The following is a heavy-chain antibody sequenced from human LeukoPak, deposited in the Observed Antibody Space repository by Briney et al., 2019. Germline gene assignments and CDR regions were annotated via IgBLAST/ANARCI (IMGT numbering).Heavy chain of an antibody. J-gene: IGHJ4*02. D-gene: IGHD3-10*01. CDR1: GFTFSDYY. CDR2: ISSSGSTI. CDR3: ARVPTPPFYGSGSYSDY. Sequence: MPGGSLRLTCAASGFTFSDYYMSRIRQAPGRGLEWVSYISSSGSTIYYADSVKGRFTISRDNAKNSLYLQMNSLRAEDTAVYYCARVPTPPFYGSGSYSDYWGQGTLVTVSS. V-gene: IGHV3-11*01.